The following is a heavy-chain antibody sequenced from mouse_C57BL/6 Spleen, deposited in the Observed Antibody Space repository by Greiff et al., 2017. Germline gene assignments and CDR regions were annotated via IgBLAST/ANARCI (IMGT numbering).Heavy chain of an antibody. D-gene: IGHD4-1*01. CDR3: ARANWYAMDY. J-gene: IGHJ4*01. CDR2: ISSGSSPI. CDR1: GFTFSDSG. Sequence: EVPLVESGGGLVKPGGSLKLSCAASGFTFSDSGMHWVRQAPEKGLEWVAYISSGSSPINYADTVQGRFPFSRDNAKNTLFLQRTSLRSENTAMYDGARANWYAMDYWGQGTSGTVSS. V-gene: IGHV5-17*01.